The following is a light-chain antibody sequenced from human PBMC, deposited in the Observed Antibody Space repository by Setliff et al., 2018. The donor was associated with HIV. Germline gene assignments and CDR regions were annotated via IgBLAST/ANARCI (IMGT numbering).Light chain of an antibody. CDR1: SSDVGGYNY. V-gene: IGLV2-14*01. CDR2: DVT. CDR3: SSYTSRSSWV. Sequence: QSALTQPPSASGSPGQSVTISCAGTSSDVGGYNYVSWYQQHPDKAPKLMIYDVTNRPSGVSNRFSGSKSGNTASLTVSGLQAADEAHYYCSSYTSRSSWVFGGGTQLTVL. J-gene: IGLJ3*02.